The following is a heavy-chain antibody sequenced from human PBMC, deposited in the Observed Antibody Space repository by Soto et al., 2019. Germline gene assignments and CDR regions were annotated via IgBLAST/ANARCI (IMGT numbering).Heavy chain of an antibody. D-gene: IGHD3-10*01. Sequence: VQLVESGGGVVQPGRSLRLSCAASGFTFSSYGMHWVRQAPGKGLEWVAVIWYDGSNKYYADSVKGRFTISRDNSKNTLYLQMNSLRAEDTAVYYCARGRGFGELLDYWGQGTLVTVSS. J-gene: IGHJ4*02. CDR3: ARGRGFGELLDY. V-gene: IGHV3-33*01. CDR1: GFTFSSYG. CDR2: IWYDGSNK.